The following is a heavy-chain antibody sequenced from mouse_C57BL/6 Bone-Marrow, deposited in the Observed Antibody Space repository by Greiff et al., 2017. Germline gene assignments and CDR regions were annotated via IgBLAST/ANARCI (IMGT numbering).Heavy chain of an antibody. CDR1: GYTFTSYT. D-gene: IGHD4-1*01. Sequence: QVQLTESGAELARPGASVKMSCKASGYTFTSYTMHWVKQRPGQGLEWIGYINPSSGYTKYNQKFKDKATLTADKSFSTAYMQLSSLTSEDSAVYYCARRLTGTRGDYWGQGTTLTVSS. J-gene: IGHJ2*01. CDR2: INPSSGYT. CDR3: ARRLTGTRGDY. V-gene: IGHV1-4*01.